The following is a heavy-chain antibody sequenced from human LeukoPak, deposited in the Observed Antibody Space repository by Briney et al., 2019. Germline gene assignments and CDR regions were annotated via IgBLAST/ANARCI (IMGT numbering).Heavy chain of an antibody. CDR1: GFTFSSYS. D-gene: IGHD4-17*01. CDR3: ARVSSTVTRFHAFDI. J-gene: IGHJ3*02. V-gene: IGHV3-48*01. CDR2: ISSSSSTI. Sequence: PGGSLRLSCAASGFTFSSYSMNWVRQAPGKGLEWVSYISSSSSTIYYADSMKGRFTISRDNAKNSLYLQMNSLRAEDTAVYYCARVSSTVTRFHAFDIWGQGTMVTVSS.